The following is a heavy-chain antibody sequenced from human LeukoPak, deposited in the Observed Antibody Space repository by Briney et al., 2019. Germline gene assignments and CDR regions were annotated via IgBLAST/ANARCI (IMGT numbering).Heavy chain of an antibody. Sequence: SETLSLTCTVSVGSISTHYWSWIRQPPGKGLELIGYIYYSGSTNYNPSLKSRVTISIDTSKNQFSLNLSSVTAADTAVYYCARSERYSSGWYFYFDYWGQGTLVTVSS. CDR2: IYYSGST. V-gene: IGHV4-59*11. J-gene: IGHJ4*02. D-gene: IGHD6-19*01. CDR3: ARSERYSSGWYFYFDY. CDR1: VGSISTHY.